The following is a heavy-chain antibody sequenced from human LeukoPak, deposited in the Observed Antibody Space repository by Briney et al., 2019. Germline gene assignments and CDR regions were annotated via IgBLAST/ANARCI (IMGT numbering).Heavy chain of an antibody. Sequence: SETLSLTCAVYGGSFSGYYWSWIRQPPGKGLEWIGEINHSGSTNYNPSLKSRVTISVDTSKNQFSLKLSSVTAADTAVYYCAIAAAGWGDYFDYWGQGTLVTVSS. CDR2: INHSGST. J-gene: IGHJ4*02. CDR3: AIAAAGWGDYFDY. V-gene: IGHV4-34*01. CDR1: GGSFSGYY. D-gene: IGHD6-13*01.